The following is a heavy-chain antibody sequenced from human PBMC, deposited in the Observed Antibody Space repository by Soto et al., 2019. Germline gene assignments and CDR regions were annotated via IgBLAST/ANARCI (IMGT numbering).Heavy chain of an antibody. Sequence: SETLSLTCTLSGGSVRAPDWWNWVRQSPDKGLEWIAEVHISGHSNYSPSLRSRVSVSIDSSKNQFYLNLNSVTAADTAIYYCARVRQGCSANNCYFDPWGQGTRVTVSS. CDR2: VHISGHS. CDR3: ARVRQGCSANNCYFDP. CDR1: GGSVRAPDW. J-gene: IGHJ5*01. V-gene: IGHV4-4*02. D-gene: IGHD1-1*01.